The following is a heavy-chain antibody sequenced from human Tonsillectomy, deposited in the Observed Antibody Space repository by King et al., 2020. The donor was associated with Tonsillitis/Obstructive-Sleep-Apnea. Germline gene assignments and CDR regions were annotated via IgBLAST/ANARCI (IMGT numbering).Heavy chain of an antibody. CDR2: SIPIFGTA. CDR3: TGTTFREYYFDY. D-gene: IGHD1-1*01. Sequence: VQLVESGAEVKKPGSSVKVSCKASGGTFSSYAISWVRQAPGQGLEWMGGSIPIFGTANYAQKVQGRVTITADESTSTAYMELSSLRSEDTAVYYCTGTTFREYYFDYWGQGTLVTVSS. J-gene: IGHJ4*02. CDR1: GGTFSSYA. V-gene: IGHV1-69*01.